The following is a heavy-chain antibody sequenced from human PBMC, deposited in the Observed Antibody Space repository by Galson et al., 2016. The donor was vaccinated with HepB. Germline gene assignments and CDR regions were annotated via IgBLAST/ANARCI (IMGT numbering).Heavy chain of an antibody. J-gene: IGHJ1*01. CDR2: IYSDGRT. V-gene: IGHV3-53*01. Sequence: SLRLSCAVSGFSVRDNYMSWVRQAPGKGLEWVSLIYSDGRTHHAESVKGRFTISRDNTKNTVYLQMNSLRVEDSAIYYCATRLGYCRGGTCFGRYWGQGSLVIVS. CDR1: GFSVRDNY. D-gene: IGHD2-15*01. CDR3: ATRLGYCRGGTCFGRY.